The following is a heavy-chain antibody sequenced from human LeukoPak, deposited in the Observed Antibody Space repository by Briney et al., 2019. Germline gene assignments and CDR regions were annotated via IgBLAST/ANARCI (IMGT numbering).Heavy chain of an antibody. CDR3: TKVATMRWLQYDY. V-gene: IGHV3-23*01. J-gene: IGHJ4*02. Sequence: PGGSLRLSCAASGFTFSSYAMSWVRQAPGKGLEWVSAISGSGGSTYYADSVKGRFTISRDNSKDTLYLQMNSLRAEDTAVYYCTKVATMRWLQYDYWGQGTLVTVSS. D-gene: IGHD5-24*01. CDR2: ISGSGGST. CDR1: GFTFSSYA.